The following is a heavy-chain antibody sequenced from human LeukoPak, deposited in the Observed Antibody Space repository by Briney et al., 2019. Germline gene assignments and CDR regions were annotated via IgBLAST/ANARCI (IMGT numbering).Heavy chain of an antibody. J-gene: IGHJ4*02. CDR1: GFTFSTYW. Sequence: GGSLRLSCAASGFTFSTYWMTWVRQAPGKGLEWVSSITGSGNSTYYADSVKGRFTISRDNSKNTLYLQMSNLRAEDTAVYYCADFAATGDGYWGQGTLVTVSS. CDR3: ADFAATGDGY. D-gene: IGHD3-22*01. V-gene: IGHV3-23*01. CDR2: ITGSGNST.